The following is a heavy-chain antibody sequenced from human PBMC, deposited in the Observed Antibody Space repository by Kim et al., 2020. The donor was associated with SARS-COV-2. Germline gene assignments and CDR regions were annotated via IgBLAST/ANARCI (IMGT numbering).Heavy chain of an antibody. D-gene: IGHD5-18*01. V-gene: IGHV4-61*01. Sequence: SETLSLTCTVSGGSVSSGSYYWSWIRQPPGKGLEWIGYIYYSGSTNYNPSLKSRVTISVDTSKNQFSLKLSSVTAADTAVYYCARESGGYSYGLRPPGDYWGQGTLVTVSS. J-gene: IGHJ4*02. CDR3: ARESGGYSYGLRPPGDY. CDR1: GGSVSSGSYY. CDR2: IYYSGST.